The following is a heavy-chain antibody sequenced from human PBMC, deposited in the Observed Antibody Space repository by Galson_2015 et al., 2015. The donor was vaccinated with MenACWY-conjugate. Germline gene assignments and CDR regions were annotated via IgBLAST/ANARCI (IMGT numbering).Heavy chain of an antibody. D-gene: IGHD4-17*01. Sequence: PALVKPTQTLTLTCTFSGFSLSTSGMRVSWIRQPPGKGLEWLARIGWNNDKFYNTSLETRLTISKDTSKNQVVLTMTNMGPVDTATYYCARVAYGNWGQGTLVTVPS. CDR3: ARVAYGN. V-gene: IGHV2-70*04. J-gene: IGHJ4*02. CDR2: IGWNNDK. CDR1: GFSLSTSGMR.